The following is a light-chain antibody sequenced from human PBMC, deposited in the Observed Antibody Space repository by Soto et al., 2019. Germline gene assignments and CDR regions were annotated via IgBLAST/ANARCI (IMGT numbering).Light chain of an antibody. CDR3: QQYYSTPIT. J-gene: IGKJ5*01. CDR2: WAS. CDR1: QSILYSSNNKEK. V-gene: IGKV4-1*01. Sequence: DIVMTQSPDSLAVSLGERATINCKSSQSILYSSNNKEKLAWYQQKPGQPPNLLIYWASTRESGVPDRFSGSGSGTDFTLTISSLQAEYVAGYYCQQYYSTPITFGQGTRLEIK.